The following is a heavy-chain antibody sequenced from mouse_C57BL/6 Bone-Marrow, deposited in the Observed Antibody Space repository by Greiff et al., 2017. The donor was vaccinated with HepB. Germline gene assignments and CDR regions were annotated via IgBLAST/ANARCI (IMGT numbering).Heavy chain of an antibody. CDR1: GFTFSSYA. CDR3: TRDIYYYGSSHYFDY. Sequence: EVQVVESGEGLVKPGGSLKLSCAASGFTFSSYAMSWVRQTPEKRLEWVAYISSGGDYIYYADTVKGRFTISRDNARNTLYLQMSSLKSEDTAMYYCTRDIYYYGSSHYFDYGGQGTTLTVSS. CDR2: ISSGGDYI. D-gene: IGHD1-1*01. V-gene: IGHV5-9-1*02. J-gene: IGHJ2*01.